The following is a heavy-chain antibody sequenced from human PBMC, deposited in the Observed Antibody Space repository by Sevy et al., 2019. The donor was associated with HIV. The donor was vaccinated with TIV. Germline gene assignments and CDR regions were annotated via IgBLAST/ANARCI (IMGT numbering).Heavy chain of an antibody. Sequence: GGSLRLSCAASGFTFISFTMNWVRQAPGKGLEWVSSISNSPSYIYYADSVMGRYTISKDNAKYALYLQMESLRVEDAVVYYCEGRGGLTDEGFDNWGQGTKVTVSS. CDR2: ISNSPSYI. V-gene: IGHV3-21*01. CDR1: GFTFISFT. CDR3: EGRGGLTDEGFDN. D-gene: IGHD3-16*01. J-gene: IGHJ3*02.